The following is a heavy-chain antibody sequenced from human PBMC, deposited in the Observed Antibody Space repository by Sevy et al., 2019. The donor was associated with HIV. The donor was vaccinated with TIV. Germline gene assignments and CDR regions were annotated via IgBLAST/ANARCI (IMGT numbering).Heavy chain of an antibody. Sequence: FLRLSCAASGFIFSTSPMHWVRQAPGKGLECVAILSYEDSDENYADSVKGRFTISRDNSKNTLYLQMNSMRTEDTAMYYCAKDDLGSIDYWGQGTLVIVSS. CDR2: LSYEDSDE. D-gene: IGHD3-10*01. CDR3: AKDDLGSIDY. J-gene: IGHJ4*02. CDR1: GFIFSTSP. V-gene: IGHV3-30-3*02.